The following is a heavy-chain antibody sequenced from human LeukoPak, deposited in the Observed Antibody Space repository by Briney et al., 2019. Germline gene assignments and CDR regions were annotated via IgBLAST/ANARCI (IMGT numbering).Heavy chain of an antibody. J-gene: IGHJ4*02. CDR1: GGSFSGYY. V-gene: IGHV4-34*01. CDR2: INHSGST. Sequence: SETLSLTCAVYGGSFSGYYWSWIRQPPGKGLEWIGEINHSGSTNYNPSLKSRVTISVDTSKNQFSLKLSSVTAADTAVYYCARGRGYSYGYPRSQFFNYWGQGTLVTVSS. CDR3: ARGRGYSYGYPRSQFFNY. D-gene: IGHD5-18*01.